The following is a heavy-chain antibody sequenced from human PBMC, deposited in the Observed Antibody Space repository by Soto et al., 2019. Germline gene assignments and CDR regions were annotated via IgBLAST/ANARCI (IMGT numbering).Heavy chain of an antibody. D-gene: IGHD3-16*01. Sequence: ETLSLTCTVSGGTISSYYWAWIRQPPGKGLEWIGYISNSGNTNYHSSLKSRVSISVDTSNNQFSLRLTSVIAADTAVYYCARWGEKYGILDYYGMDVWGQGTTVTVSS. V-gene: IGHV4-59*01. J-gene: IGHJ6*02. CDR3: ARWGEKYGILDYYGMDV. CDR2: ISNSGNT. CDR1: GGTISSYY.